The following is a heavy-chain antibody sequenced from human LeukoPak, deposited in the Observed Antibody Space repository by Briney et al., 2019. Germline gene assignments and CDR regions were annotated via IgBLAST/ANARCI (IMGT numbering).Heavy chain of an antibody. CDR1: GFTFSNAW. D-gene: IGHD3-22*01. Sequence: MAGGSLRLSCAASGFTFSNAWMNWVRQAPGKGLEWVGRIKSKTDGGTTDYAAPVKGRFTISRDDSKNTLYLQMNSLKTEDTAVYYCSTTYYYDSSEGYWGQGTPVTVSS. V-gene: IGHV3-15*07. CDR3: STTYYYDSSEGY. J-gene: IGHJ4*02. CDR2: IKSKTDGGTT.